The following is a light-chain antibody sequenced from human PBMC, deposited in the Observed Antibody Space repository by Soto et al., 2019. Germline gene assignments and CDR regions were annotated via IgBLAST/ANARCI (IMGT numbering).Light chain of an antibody. J-gene: IGKJ5*01. CDR1: RSVSAY. CDR2: GIS. Sequence: DIHMTQSPSSLAASLGDRVTIPXRASRSVSAYLNWYQQKPGKAPALXXYGISTLQKGVPSRFSGSGSRTDFILTINSLQPEDLATYYCQQSYRIPRTFGQGTRLEI. CDR3: QQSYRIPRT. V-gene: IGKV1-39*01.